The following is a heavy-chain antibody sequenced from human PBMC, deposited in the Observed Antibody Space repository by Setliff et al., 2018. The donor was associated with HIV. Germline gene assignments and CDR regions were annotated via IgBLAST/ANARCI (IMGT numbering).Heavy chain of an antibody. CDR2: ISHSGST. D-gene: IGHD2-21*02. CDR3: AWGMTAIPEY. Sequence: SETLSLTCGVYGGSFSGYFCIWVRQPPGEGLEWIGEISHSGSTNYNPSLESRVTISLDTSNKQFSLQLCSVTAADTAVYYCAWGMTAIPEYWGQGTLVTVSS. CDR1: GGSFSGYF. J-gene: IGHJ4*02. V-gene: IGHV4-34*01.